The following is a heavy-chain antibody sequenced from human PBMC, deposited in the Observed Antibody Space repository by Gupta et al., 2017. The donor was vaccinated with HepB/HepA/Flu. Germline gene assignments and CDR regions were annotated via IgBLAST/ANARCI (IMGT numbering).Heavy chain of an antibody. J-gene: IGHJ5*02. D-gene: IGHD6-13*01. Sequence: LQESSPGLVKPSETLSLTCNVFRGSISRSNQWGGWIRQSPAKGLEWSGSVYSSGRTYYNPSLKSRVTIWIDTSKNHFSLKLTSLTAADTALLYGAXHDGTGYENWFDPWGKGTQGTVSS. CDR2: VYSSGRT. V-gene: IGHV4-39*01. CDR3: AXHDGTGYENWFDP. CDR1: RGSISRSNQW.